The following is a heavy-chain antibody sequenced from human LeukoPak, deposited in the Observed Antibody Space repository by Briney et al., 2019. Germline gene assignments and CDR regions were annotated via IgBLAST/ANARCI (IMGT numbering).Heavy chain of an antibody. CDR2: IRPGDNRM. CDR3: TTKVIRGNSGDDYDD. V-gene: IGHV1-46*01. CDR1: GYTFTAYY. Sequence: ASVKVSCKASGYTFTAYYIQWVRQAPGQGPEWMGTIRPGDNRMSYAQKFQGRVTMTRDMSTTTGYMELSSLRSEDTAVYYCTTKVIRGNSGDDYDDWGQGTLVTVSS. J-gene: IGHJ4*02. D-gene: IGHD5-12*01.